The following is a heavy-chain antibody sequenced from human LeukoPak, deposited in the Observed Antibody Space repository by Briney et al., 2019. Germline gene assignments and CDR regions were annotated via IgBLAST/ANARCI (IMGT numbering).Heavy chain of an antibody. CDR3: ARELAAAATFDY. CDR2: INPSGGST. CDR1: GYTFTSYY. D-gene: IGHD6-13*01. V-gene: IGHV1-46*01. J-gene: IGHJ4*02. Sequence: AASVTVSFKASGYTFTSYYMHWVRQAPGQGLEWMGIINPSGGSTSYAQKFQGKVTMTRDMSTSTVYMELSSLRSEDTAVYYCARELAAAATFDYWGQGTLVTVSS.